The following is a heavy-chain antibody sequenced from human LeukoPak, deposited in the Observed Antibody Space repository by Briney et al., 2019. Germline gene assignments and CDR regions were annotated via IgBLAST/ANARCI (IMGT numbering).Heavy chain of an antibody. CDR3: ARGVLYSTDAFDI. Sequence: GGSLRLSCAVSGFTFSSYCMTWVRQAPGKGLEWVANIKQGGSETYYVDSVKGRFAISRDIAKSLLYLQMNSLRAEDTALYYCARGVLYSTDAFDIWGQGTMVTVSS. CDR1: GFTFSSYC. D-gene: IGHD4-11*01. J-gene: IGHJ3*02. CDR2: IKQGGSET. V-gene: IGHV3-7*01.